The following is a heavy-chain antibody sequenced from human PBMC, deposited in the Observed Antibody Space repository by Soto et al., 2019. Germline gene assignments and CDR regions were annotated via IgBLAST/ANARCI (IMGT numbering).Heavy chain of an antibody. CDR2: ISYDGSNK. Sequence: GGSLRLSCAASGFTFSSYSMHWVRQAPGKGLEWVAVISYDGSNKYYADSVKGRFTISRDNSKNTLYLQMNSLRAEDTAVYYCARESAWHYYYGMDVWGQGTTVTVSS. V-gene: IGHV3-30-3*01. CDR3: ARESAWHYYYGMDV. CDR1: GFTFSSYS. J-gene: IGHJ6*02.